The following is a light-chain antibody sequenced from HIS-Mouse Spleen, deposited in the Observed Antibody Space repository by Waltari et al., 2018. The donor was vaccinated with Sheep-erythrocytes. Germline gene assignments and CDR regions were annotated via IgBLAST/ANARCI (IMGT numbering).Light chain of an antibody. Sequence: DIPITQSPPTLSPSVGATVTITCRASQSISSWLAWYQQKPGRAPKLLIYKASSLESGVPSRFSGSGSGTEFTLTISSLQPDDFATYYCQQYNSYPLTFGGGTKVEIK. J-gene: IGKJ4*01. CDR2: KAS. CDR1: QSISSW. CDR3: QQYNSYPLT. V-gene: IGKV1-5*03.